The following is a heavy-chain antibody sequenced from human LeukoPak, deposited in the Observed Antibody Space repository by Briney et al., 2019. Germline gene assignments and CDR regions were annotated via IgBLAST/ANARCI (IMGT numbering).Heavy chain of an antibody. J-gene: IGHJ4*02. CDR3: AGEPYYYDSSGYWPF. CDR2: IYTSGST. CDR1: GGSFSGYY. V-gene: IGHV4-59*10. Sequence: SETLSLTCAVYGGSFSGYYWSWIRQPAGKGLEWIGRIYTSGSTNYNPSLKSRVTMSVDTSKNQFSLKLSSVTAADTAVYYCAGEPYYYDSSGYWPFWGQGTLVTVSS. D-gene: IGHD3-22*01.